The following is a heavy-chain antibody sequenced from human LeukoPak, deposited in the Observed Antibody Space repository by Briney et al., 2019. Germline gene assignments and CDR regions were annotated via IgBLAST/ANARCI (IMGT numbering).Heavy chain of an antibody. J-gene: IGHJ4*02. CDR1: RDSVSSKTGA. CDR2: TYYRSKWNN. D-gene: IGHD2-21*01. CDR3: ARYSGLGVPDY. V-gene: IGHV6-1*01. Sequence: TSQTLSLTCAISRDSVSSKTGAWNWIRQSPSRCLESVGRTYYRSKWNNDYPVTVRGRITNTPDTAKTQLSRLLNSVTPGDTAVYYCARYSGLGVPDYWGQGTLVTVSS.